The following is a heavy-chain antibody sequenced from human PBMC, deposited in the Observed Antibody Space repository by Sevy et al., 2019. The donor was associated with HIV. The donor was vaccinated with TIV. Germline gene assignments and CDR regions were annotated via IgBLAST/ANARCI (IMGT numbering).Heavy chain of an antibody. CDR2: ISGSGGST. J-gene: IGHJ1*01. CDR3: AKKRKSIVGATAGYFQH. CDR1: GFTFSGYA. Sequence: GGSLRLSCAASGFTFSGYAMSWVRQAPGKGLEWVSAISGSGGSTYYADSVKGRFTISRDNSKNTLYLQMNSLRAEDTAVYYCAKKRKSIVGATAGYFQHWGQGTLVTVSS. D-gene: IGHD1-26*01. V-gene: IGHV3-23*01.